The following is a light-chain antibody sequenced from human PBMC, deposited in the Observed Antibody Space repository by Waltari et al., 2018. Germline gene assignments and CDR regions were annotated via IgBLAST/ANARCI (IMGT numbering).Light chain of an antibody. CDR2: RDS. CDR3: QVWDSSTVV. Sequence: SYELTQPLSVSVALGQTAKLPCGGNNIVSKNVHWYQQKPGQAPVLVIYRDSTRPSGIPERFSGSNSGNTATLTISGAQAGDEADYFCQVWDSSTVVFGGGTKLTVL. J-gene: IGLJ3*02. CDR1: NIVSKN. V-gene: IGLV3-9*01.